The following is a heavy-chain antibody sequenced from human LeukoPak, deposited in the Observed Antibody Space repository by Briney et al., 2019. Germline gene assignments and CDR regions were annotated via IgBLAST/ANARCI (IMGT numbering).Heavy chain of an antibody. CDR3: ARGPPPDLDY. CDR1: GDSISSYY. CDR2: IHPSGST. J-gene: IGHJ4*02. Sequence: PSETLSLTWTVSGDSISSYYWSWIRQPAGKGLEWIGRIHPSGSTNYNPSLKSRVTTSVDTSKNEFSLKLSSVTAADTAVYYCARGPPPDLDYWGRGTLVTVSS. V-gene: IGHV4-4*07.